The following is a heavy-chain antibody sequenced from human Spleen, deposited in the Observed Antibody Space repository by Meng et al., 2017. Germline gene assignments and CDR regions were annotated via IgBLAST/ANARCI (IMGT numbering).Heavy chain of an antibody. J-gene: IGHJ4*02. CDR3: TVYGSGSYYTPEDY. CDR1: GYTFTGYY. V-gene: IGHV1-2*06. Sequence: AAVKVSCKASGYTFTGYYMHWVRQAPGQGLEGRGRINPNSGGTNYAQKFQGRVTMTRDTSISTAYMELGRLRADDTAVYYCTVYGSGSYYTPEDYWGQGTLVTVSS. D-gene: IGHD3-10*01. CDR2: INPNSGGT.